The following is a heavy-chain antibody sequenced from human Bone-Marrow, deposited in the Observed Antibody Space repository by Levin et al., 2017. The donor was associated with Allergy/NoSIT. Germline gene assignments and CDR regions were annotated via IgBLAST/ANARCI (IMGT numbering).Heavy chain of an antibody. V-gene: IGHV2-70*01. CDR1: GFSLKTSGMC. Sequence: SGPTLVKPTQTLTLTCTFSGFSLKTSGMCVTWIRQPPGKALEWLALIDWDGDTYYNTSLKTRLTISKDTSKNQVLLTMTNLVPVDTATYYCARTVEETTGTTAFDTWGQGMLVTVSS. CDR3: ARTVEETTGTTAFDT. CDR2: IDWDGDT. J-gene: IGHJ5*02. D-gene: IGHD3-10*01.